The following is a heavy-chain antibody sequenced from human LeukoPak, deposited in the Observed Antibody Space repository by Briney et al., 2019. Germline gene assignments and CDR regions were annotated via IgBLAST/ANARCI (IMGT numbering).Heavy chain of an antibody. Sequence: SETLSLTCTASGGSIRSSSYYWGWIRQPPGKGLEWIGGIYYSGSTYYNPSLKSRVTISVDPSKNQFSLKLSSVTAADTAVYYCARQVGLRYFDWLLPTLSHFDYWGQGTLVTVSS. CDR1: GGSIRSSSYY. CDR2: IYYSGST. V-gene: IGHV4-39*01. CDR3: ARQVGLRYFDWLLPTLSHFDY. D-gene: IGHD3-9*01. J-gene: IGHJ4*02.